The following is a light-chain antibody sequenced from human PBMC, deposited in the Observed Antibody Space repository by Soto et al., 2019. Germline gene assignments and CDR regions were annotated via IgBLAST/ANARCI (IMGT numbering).Light chain of an antibody. V-gene: IGLV2-14*03. CDR2: DVS. CDR1: SGDIGGTNY. J-gene: IGLJ1*01. Sequence: QSVLTQPASVSGSPGQSITISCTGTSGDIGGTNYDSWYQQQAGKAPKLMIYDVSDRPSGVSNRFSGSKSGNTAFLTISRLQPEDEADYYCNSYSRSSPLYVFGTGTKLTVL. CDR3: NSYSRSSPLYV.